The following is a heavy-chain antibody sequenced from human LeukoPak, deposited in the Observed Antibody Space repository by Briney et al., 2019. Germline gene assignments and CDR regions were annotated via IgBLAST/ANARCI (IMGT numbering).Heavy chain of an antibody. J-gene: IGHJ3*02. D-gene: IGHD6-19*01. CDR2: TRNKANSNTT. CDR1: GFIFNSHS. CDR3: ARESGYSSGWYHYAFDI. Sequence: GGSLRLSCAASGFIFNSHSMNWVRQAPGKGLEWVGRTRNKANSNTTQYAASVKGRSTISRDDSKNSLYLQMNSLKTEDTAVYYCARESGYSSGWYHYAFDIWGQGTMVTVSS. V-gene: IGHV3-72*01.